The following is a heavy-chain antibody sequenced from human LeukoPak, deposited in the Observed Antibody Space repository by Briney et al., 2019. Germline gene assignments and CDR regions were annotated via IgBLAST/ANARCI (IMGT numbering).Heavy chain of an antibody. J-gene: IGHJ4*02. D-gene: IGHD5-24*01. CDR1: GGSFSGYF. V-gene: IGHV4-34*01. CDR3: ARGRRDGYKQLPDY. CDR2: ISHSGST. Sequence: SETLSLTCAVYGGSFSGYFWSYIRQPPGKGLEWLGEISHSGSTNYSPSLKSRVTISVDTSKNQFSLKLSSVTAADTAVYYCARGRRDGYKQLPDYWGQGTLVTVSS.